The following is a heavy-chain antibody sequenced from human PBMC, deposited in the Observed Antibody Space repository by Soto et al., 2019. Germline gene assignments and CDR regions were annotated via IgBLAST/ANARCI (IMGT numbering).Heavy chain of an antibody. CDR1: GGSISSGGYY. CDR2: IYYSGST. D-gene: IGHD1-1*01. CDR3: ARDGTTGTTWYYYYGMDV. Sequence: SETLSLTCTVSGGSISSGGYYWSWIRQHPGKGLEWIGYIYYSGSTYYNPSLKSRVTISVDTSKNQFSLKLSSVTAADTAVYYCARDGTTGTTWYYYYGMDVWGQGTTVTVSS. V-gene: IGHV4-39*01. J-gene: IGHJ6*02.